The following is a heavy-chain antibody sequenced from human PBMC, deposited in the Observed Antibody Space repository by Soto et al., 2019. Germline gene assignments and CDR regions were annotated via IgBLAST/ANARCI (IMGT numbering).Heavy chain of an antibody. J-gene: IGHJ4*02. CDR2: INSDGSST. D-gene: IGHD2-15*01. CDR1: GFTFSSYW. CDR3: VRTSLVVAAATREDY. Sequence: EAQLVESGGGLVQPGGSLRLSCAASGFTFSSYWMHWVRQAPGKGQVWVSRINSDGSSTSYADSVKGRFTISRDNAKNTLYLQMNSLRAEDTAVYYCVRTSLVVAAATREDYWGQGTLVTVSS. V-gene: IGHV3-74*01.